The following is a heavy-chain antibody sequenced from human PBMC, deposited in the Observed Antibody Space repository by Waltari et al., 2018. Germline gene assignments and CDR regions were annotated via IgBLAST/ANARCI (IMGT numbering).Heavy chain of an antibody. CDR1: GFTFSSYW. D-gene: IGHD1-20*01. CDR3: ARDADNWPYFDY. Sequence: EVQLVESGGGLVQPGGSLRLSCAASGFTFSSYWMSWVRQAPGKGLEWVANIKQDGSEKYYVDSVKGRLTISRDNAKNALYLQMNSLRAEDTAVYYCARDADNWPYFDYWGQGTLVTVSS. CDR2: IKQDGSEK. J-gene: IGHJ4*02. V-gene: IGHV3-7*01.